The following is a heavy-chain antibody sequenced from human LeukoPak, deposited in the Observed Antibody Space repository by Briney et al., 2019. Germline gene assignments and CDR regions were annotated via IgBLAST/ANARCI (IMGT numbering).Heavy chain of an antibody. Sequence: SGTLPLTCAVSGGSISSSNWWSWVRQPPGKGLEWSGESYHSGITNYNPSPKSRVTISVDKSKNQFSLNVSSVTAADTAVYYRARVDTVEVAGTHFDYWGQGTLVTVSS. J-gene: IGHJ4*02. CDR1: GGSISSSNW. CDR2: SYHSGIT. V-gene: IGHV4-4*02. D-gene: IGHD6-19*01. CDR3: ARVDTVEVAGTHFDY.